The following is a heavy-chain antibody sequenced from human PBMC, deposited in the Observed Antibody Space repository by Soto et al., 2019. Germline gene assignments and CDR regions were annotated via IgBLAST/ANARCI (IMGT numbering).Heavy chain of an antibody. J-gene: IGHJ6*03. D-gene: IGHD3-16*02. CDR1: GYTFTSYD. CDR2: MNPNSGNT. V-gene: IGHV1-8*01. Sequence: ASVKVSCKASGYTFTSYDINWVRQATGQGLEWMGWMNPNSGNTGYAQKFQGRVTMTRNTSISTAYMELSSLGSEDTAVYYCARLGLGSGYDYIWGSYPDYYYYYMDVWGKGTTVTVSS. CDR3: ARLGLGSGYDYIWGSYPDYYYYYMDV.